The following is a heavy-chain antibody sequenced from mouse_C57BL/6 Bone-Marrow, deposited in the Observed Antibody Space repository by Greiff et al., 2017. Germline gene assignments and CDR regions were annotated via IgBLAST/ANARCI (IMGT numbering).Heavy chain of an antibody. CDR1: GFTFSNYW. J-gene: IGHJ4*01. D-gene: IGHD1-1*01. CDR2: IRLKSDNYAT. V-gene: IGHV6-3*01. CDR3: TATTVVANYAMDY. Sequence: EVKLVESGGGLVQPGGSMKLSCVASGFTFSNYWMNWVRQSPEKGLEWVAQIRLKSDNYATHYAECVKGRFTISRDDSKSSVYLQMNNLRAEDTGIYYCTATTVVANYAMDYWGQGTSVTVSS.